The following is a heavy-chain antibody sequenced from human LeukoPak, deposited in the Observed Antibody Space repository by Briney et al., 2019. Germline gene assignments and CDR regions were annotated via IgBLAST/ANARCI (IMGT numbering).Heavy chain of an antibody. J-gene: IGHJ6*03. V-gene: IGHV1-8*03. CDR3: ARGLGGDFWSGYSSYYYYMDV. CDR2: MNPNSGNT. D-gene: IGHD3-3*01. Sequence: ASVKVSCKASGYTFTSYDINWVRQATGQGLEWMGWMNPNSGNTGYAQKFQSRVTITRNTSISTAYMELSSLRSEDTAVYYCARGLGGDFWSGYSSYYYYMDVWGKGTTVTVSS. CDR1: GYTFTSYD.